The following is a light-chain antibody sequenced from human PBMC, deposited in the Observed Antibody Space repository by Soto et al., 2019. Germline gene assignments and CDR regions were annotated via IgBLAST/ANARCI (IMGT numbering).Light chain of an antibody. V-gene: IGLV2-14*03. J-gene: IGLJ1*01. Sequence: SVLTQPASVSGSPGQSIAISCTGTSSDVGGYNYVSWYQHHPGKAPKLMIYDVSNRPSGVSNRFSGSKSGNTASLTISGLQAEDEADYYCSSYTCSSTYVFGTGTKVTVL. CDR1: SSDVGGYNY. CDR2: DVS. CDR3: SSYTCSSTYV.